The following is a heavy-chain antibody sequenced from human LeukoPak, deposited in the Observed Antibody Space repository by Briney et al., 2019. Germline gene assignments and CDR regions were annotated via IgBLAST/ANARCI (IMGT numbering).Heavy chain of an antibody. CDR3: AKEGVVTPPH. Sequence: PGGSLRFSGAASGFTFSNYAMSWVRQAPGKGLEWVSAISGSGGTTYYADSVKGRFTISRDNSKNTLYLQMNSLRAEDTAVYYCAKEGVVTPPHWGQGTLVTVSS. CDR2: ISGSGGTT. D-gene: IGHD4-23*01. V-gene: IGHV3-23*01. CDR1: GFTFSNYA. J-gene: IGHJ4*02.